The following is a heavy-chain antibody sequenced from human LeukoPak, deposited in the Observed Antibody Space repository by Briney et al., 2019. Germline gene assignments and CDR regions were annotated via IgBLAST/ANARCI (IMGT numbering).Heavy chain of an antibody. CDR2: IYTSGST. CDR1: GGSISSYY. CDR3: ARDYCSSTTCYLYFDS. J-gene: IGHJ4*02. Sequence: NSSETLSLTCTVSGGSISSYYWSWIRQPAGKGLGWIGRIYTSGSTNYNPSLKSRVTMSVDTSKNQFSLKLTSVTAADTAVYYCARDYCSSTTCYLYFDSWGQGTLVTVSS. D-gene: IGHD2-2*01. V-gene: IGHV4-4*07.